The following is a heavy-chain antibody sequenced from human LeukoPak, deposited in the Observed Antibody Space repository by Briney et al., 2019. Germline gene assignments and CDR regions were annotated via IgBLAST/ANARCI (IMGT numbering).Heavy chain of an antibody. Sequence: GGSLRLSCAASGFTFSNYAMSWVRQAPGKGLEWVSAISGSGGSTYYADSVKGRFTISRDNSKNTLYLQMNSLRAEDTAVYYCAKSARVSSGPYYYYGMDVWGQGTTVTVSS. J-gene: IGHJ6*02. CDR2: ISGSGGST. CDR3: AKSARVSSGPYYYYGMDV. D-gene: IGHD3-22*01. CDR1: GFTFSNYA. V-gene: IGHV3-23*01.